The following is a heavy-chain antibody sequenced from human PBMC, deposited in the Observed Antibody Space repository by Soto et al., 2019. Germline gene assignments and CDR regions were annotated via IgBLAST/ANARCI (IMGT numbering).Heavy chain of an antibody. CDR2: ISAYNGNT. CDR3: ARESSSSCHDY. D-gene: IGHD6-13*01. Sequence: GASVKGSWKASCYTFTSYGISWGRQAPGQGLEWMGWISAYNGNTNYAQKLQGRVTMTTDTSTSTAYMELRSLRSDDTAVYYCARESSSSCHDYWGQGTLVTVSS. CDR1: CYTFTSYG. V-gene: IGHV1-18*01. J-gene: IGHJ4*02.